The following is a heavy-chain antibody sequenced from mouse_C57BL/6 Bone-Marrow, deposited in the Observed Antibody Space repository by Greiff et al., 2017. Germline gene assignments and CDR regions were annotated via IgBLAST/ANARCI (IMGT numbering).Heavy chain of an antibody. V-gene: IGHV1-50*01. Sequence: QVQLQQSGAELVKPGASVKLSCKASGYTFTSYWMQWVKQRPGQGLEWIGEIDPSDSNTNYNQKFKGKATLTVDTSSSTAYMQLSSLTSEDSAVYYCARRIYYDYDWFAYWGQGTLVTVSA. CDR3: ARRIYYDYDWFAY. J-gene: IGHJ3*01. D-gene: IGHD2-4*01. CDR1: GYTFTSYW. CDR2: IDPSDSNT.